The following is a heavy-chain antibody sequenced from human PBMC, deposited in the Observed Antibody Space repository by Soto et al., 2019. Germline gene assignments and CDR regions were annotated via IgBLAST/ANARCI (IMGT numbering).Heavy chain of an antibody. Sequence: EVQLVQSGAEVKKPGESLKISCKASGYNLDTFWIDWVRQMPGKGLEWMGIIYPRDSDTTYSPSFQGQVTISVDKSTSTAYLQWSSLKASDTGIYYCARPQVLGSRYTGADVWGQGTTVTVSS. V-gene: IGHV5-51*03. CDR1: GYNLDTFW. J-gene: IGHJ6*02. D-gene: IGHD3-10*01. CDR3: ARPQVLGSRYTGADV. CDR2: IYPRDSDT.